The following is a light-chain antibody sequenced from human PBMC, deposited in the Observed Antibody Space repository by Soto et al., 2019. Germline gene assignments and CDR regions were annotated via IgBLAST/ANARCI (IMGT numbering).Light chain of an antibody. Sequence: QSVLTQPASVSGSPGQSITISCTGTSSDVGDYKYVSWYQRHPGKAPKALIYEVSNRPSGVSNRFSGSKSGNTASLSISGLQAEDEADYYCSTYTTGRTLVFGPGTKSPS. CDR1: SSDVGDYKY. J-gene: IGLJ1*01. V-gene: IGLV2-14*01. CDR2: EVS. CDR3: STYTTGRTLV.